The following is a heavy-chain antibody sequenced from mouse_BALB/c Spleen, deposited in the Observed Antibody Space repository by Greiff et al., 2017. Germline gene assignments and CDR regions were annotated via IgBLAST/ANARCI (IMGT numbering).Heavy chain of an antibody. CDR3: TREGAYGNYYAMDY. J-gene: IGHJ4*01. CDR1: GFTFSSYT. Sequence: EVKLVESGGGLVKPGGSLKLSCAASGFTFSSYTMSWVRQTPEKRLEWVATISSGGSYTYYPDSVKGRFTISRDNAKNTLYLQMSSLKSEDTAMYYCTREGAYGNYYAMDYWGQGTSVTVSS. V-gene: IGHV5-6-4*01. D-gene: IGHD2-10*02. CDR2: ISSGGSYT.